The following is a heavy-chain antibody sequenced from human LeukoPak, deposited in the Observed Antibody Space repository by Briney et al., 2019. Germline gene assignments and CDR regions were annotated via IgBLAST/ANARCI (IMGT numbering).Heavy chain of an antibody. CDR3: ARGSRTIELGDDY. CDR2: ISRSSSYI. Sequence: KPGGSLRLSCAASGFTFRSYSMNWVRQAPGKGLEWVSSISRSSSYIYYADSVKGRFTISRDNAKNSLYLQMNNLRAEDTAVYYCARGSRTIELGDDYWGQGTLVTVSS. CDR1: GFTFRSYS. D-gene: IGHD5-24*01. J-gene: IGHJ4*02. V-gene: IGHV3-21*01.